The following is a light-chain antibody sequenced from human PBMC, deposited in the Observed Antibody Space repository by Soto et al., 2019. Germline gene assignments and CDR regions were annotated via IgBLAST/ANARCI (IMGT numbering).Light chain of an antibody. CDR1: QSVSRSY. V-gene: IGKV3-20*01. CDR2: GAS. Sequence: EIVLTQSPGTLSLSPGERATLSCRASQSVSRSYLAWYQQRPGQAPRLLIYGASSRATGIPDRFSGSGSGTDFTLTISRLEPEDFAVYYCQQYESSPRTSGQGTKVDIK. J-gene: IGKJ1*01. CDR3: QQYESSPRT.